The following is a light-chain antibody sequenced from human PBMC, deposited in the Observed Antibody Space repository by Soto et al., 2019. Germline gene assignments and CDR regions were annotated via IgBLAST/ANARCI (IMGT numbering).Light chain of an antibody. V-gene: IGKV1-6*01. J-gene: IGKJ4*01. CDR3: LQDYDWPLT. CDR2: DAS. Sequence: ADRVPITRLASQVISSALAWYQQKPCKAAKLLIYDASSLKSGVPSRFSGSGSRTDFTLTISSLQPEHFATYYCLQDYDWPLTFGGGTKVDI. CDR1: QVISSA.